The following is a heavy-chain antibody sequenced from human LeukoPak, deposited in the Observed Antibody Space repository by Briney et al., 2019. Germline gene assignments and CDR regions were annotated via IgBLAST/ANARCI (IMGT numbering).Heavy chain of an antibody. CDR3: AKVPLRSGWKVFDY. CDR1: GYTFSSYA. V-gene: IGHV3-21*05. J-gene: IGHJ4*02. Sequence: PGGSLRLSCAASGYTFSSYAMHWVRQAPGKGLEWVSYISSSSIYIYYADSVKGRFTISRDNAKNSLYLQMNSLRAEDTAVYYCAKVPLRSGWKVFDYWGQGTLVTVSS. D-gene: IGHD6-19*01. CDR2: ISSSSIYI.